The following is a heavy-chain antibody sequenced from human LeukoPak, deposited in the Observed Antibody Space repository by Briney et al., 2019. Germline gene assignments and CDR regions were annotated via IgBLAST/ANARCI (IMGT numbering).Heavy chain of an antibody. J-gene: IGHJ4*02. CDR2: IYYSGST. V-gene: IGHV4-39*01. CDR3: ARQTTSGSYLHYYFDY. CDR1: GGSISSISYY. D-gene: IGHD1-26*01. Sequence: SETLSLTCTVSGGSISSISYYWGWIRQPPGKGLEWIGSIYYSGSTYYNPSLKSRVTISVDTSKNQFSLKLSSVTAADTAVYYCARQTTSGSYLHYYFDYWGQGTLVTVSS.